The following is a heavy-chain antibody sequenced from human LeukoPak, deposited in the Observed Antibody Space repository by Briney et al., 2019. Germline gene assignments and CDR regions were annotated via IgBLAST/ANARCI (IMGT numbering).Heavy chain of an antibody. CDR2: INHSGST. CDR3: AGASFYYDSSGHKAYYFDY. V-gene: IGHV4-34*08. CDR1: GFILSTYG. J-gene: IGHJ4*02. D-gene: IGHD3-22*01. Sequence: PGGSLRLSCAASGFILSTYGMSWVRQPPGKGLEWIGEINHSGSTNYNPSLKSRVTISVDTSKNQFSLKLSSVTAADTAVYYCAGASFYYDSSGHKAYYFDYWGQGTLVTVSS.